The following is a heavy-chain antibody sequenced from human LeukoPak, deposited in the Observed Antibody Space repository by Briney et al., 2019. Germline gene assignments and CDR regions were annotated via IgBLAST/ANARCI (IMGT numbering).Heavy chain of an antibody. D-gene: IGHD3-22*01. Sequence: PGRSLRLSCAASGFTFSSYAMHWVRQAPGKGLEWVAVISYDGSNKYYADSVKGRFTISRDNSKNTLYLQMNSLRAEDTAVYYCARDLLTYYYDSSGCTAVFDYWGQGTLVTVSS. V-gene: IGHV3-30*04. CDR1: GFTFSSYA. CDR2: ISYDGSNK. CDR3: ARDLLTYYYDSSGCTAVFDY. J-gene: IGHJ4*02.